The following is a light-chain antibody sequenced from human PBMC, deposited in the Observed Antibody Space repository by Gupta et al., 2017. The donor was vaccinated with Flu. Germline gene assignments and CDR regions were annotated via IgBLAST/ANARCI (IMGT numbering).Light chain of an antibody. CDR1: SSYVGGYNY. Sequence: QSALTQPASASGSPGQSITISCTRTSSYVGGYNYVSWFQQHPGKAPKLMIYEVSNRPSGVSNRFSGSKSGNTASLTISGLQAEDEADYYCSSYRSGNTGVFGGGTKLTVL. CDR3: SSYRSGNTGV. V-gene: IGLV2-14*01. J-gene: IGLJ3*02. CDR2: EVS.